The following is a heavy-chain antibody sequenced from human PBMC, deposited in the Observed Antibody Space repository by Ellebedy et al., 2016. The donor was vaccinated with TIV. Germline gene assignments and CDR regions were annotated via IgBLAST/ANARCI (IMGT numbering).Heavy chain of an antibody. CDR2: IKQDGSEK. CDR1: GFTFSSYA. CDR3: ARVYDSIDY. V-gene: IGHV3-7*01. Sequence: GESLKISCVASGFTFSSYAMSWVRQAPGKGLEWVANIKQDGSEKYYVDSVKGRFTISRDNAKNSLYLQMNSLRAEDTAVYYCARVYDSIDYWGQGTLVTVSS. D-gene: IGHD3-22*01. J-gene: IGHJ4*02.